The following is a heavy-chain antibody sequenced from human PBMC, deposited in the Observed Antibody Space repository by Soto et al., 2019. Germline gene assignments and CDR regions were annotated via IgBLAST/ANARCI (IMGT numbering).Heavy chain of an antibody. V-gene: IGHV3-53*01. CDR2: IYSGGST. CDR1: GFTVSSNY. Sequence: EVQLVESGGGLIQPGGSLRLSCAASGFTVSSNYMSWVRQAPGKGLEWVSVIYSGGSTYYADSVKGRFTISRDNSKNTLYLQMNSLRAEDTAVYYCARNYYDRGGGFDYWGQGTLVTVSS. CDR3: ARNYYDRGGGFDY. D-gene: IGHD3-22*01. J-gene: IGHJ4*02.